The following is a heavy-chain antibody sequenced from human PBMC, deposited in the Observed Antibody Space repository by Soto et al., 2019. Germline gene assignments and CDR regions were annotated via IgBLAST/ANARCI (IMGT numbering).Heavy chain of an antibody. V-gene: IGHV1-69*06. CDR3: ARDGGRNSGGIDY. CDR1: GGTFSSYS. Sequence: QVQLVQSGAEVKKPGSSVKVSCKASGGTFSSYSINWVRQAPGQGLEWMGEIIPIFGTANYAQKFQGRVTITADKSTSTAYMELSSLRSEDTALYYCARDGGRNSGGIDYWGQGTLVTVSS. CDR2: IIPIFGTA. J-gene: IGHJ4*02. D-gene: IGHD1-26*01.